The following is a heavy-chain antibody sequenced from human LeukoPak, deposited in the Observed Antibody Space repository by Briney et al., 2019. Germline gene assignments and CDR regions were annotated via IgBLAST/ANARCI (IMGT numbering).Heavy chain of an antibody. Sequence: SETLSLTCTVSGGSISSYYWSWIRQPPGKGLEWIGYIYYSGSTNYNPSLKSRVTISVDTSKNQFSLKLSSVTAADTAVYYCARHRGGSRQQLATYYFDYWGQGTLVTVSS. D-gene: IGHD6-13*01. CDR3: ARHRGGSRQQLATYYFDY. J-gene: IGHJ4*02. CDR2: IYYSGST. V-gene: IGHV4-59*08. CDR1: GGSISSYY.